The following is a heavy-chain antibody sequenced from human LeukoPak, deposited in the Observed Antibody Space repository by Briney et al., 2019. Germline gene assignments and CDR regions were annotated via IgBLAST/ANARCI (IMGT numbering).Heavy chain of an antibody. CDR3: AREKSSSSVDY. V-gene: IGHV1-18*01. D-gene: IGHD6-6*01. Sequence: EASVRVSCTASGYTFTIYGISWVRQAPGQGLEWMGWISAYNGNTNYAQKLQGRVTMTTDTSTSTAYMELRSLRSDDTAVYYCAREKSSSSVDYWGQGTLVTVSS. CDR1: GYTFTIYG. J-gene: IGHJ4*02. CDR2: ISAYNGNT.